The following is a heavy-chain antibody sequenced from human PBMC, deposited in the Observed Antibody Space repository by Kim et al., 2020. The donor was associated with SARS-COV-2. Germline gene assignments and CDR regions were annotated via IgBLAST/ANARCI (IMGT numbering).Heavy chain of an antibody. V-gene: IGHV3-30*04. CDR1: GFTFSIYA. CDR2: ISYDGTNK. CDR3: ARKPITSSWSYYFDS. J-gene: IGHJ4*01. Sequence: GGSLRLSCAASGFTFSIYAMFWVRQAPGKGLEWVALISYDGTNKDYADSVKGRFTISRDNSKSTLFLQMSSLRVADTAVYFCARKPITSSWSYYFDSWGPGTLVTVSS. D-gene: IGHD6-13*01.